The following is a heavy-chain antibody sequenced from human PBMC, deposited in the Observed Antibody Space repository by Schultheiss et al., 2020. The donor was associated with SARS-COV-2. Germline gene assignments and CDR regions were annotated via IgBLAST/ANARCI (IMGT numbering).Heavy chain of an antibody. CDR3: AKSLVGATSY. CDR2: IYSGGST. J-gene: IGHJ4*02. V-gene: IGHV3-53*01. Sequence: GGSLRLYCAASGFTVSSNYMSWVRQAPGKGLEWVSVIYSGGSTYYADSVKGRFTISRDNSKNTLYLQMNSLRAEDTAVYYCAKSLVGATSYWGQGTLVTVSS. D-gene: IGHD1-26*01. CDR1: GFTVSSNY.